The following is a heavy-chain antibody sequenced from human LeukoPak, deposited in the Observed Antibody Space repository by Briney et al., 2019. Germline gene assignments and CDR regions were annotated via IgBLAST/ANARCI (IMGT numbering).Heavy chain of an antibody. CDR1: GFTFSTYG. D-gene: IGHD2-15*01. CDR2: IRFDGTNK. Sequence: GGSLRLSCAASGFTFSTYGMHWVRQAPGKGLEWVAFIRFDGTNKYYADSVKGRFAISRDSSKNTLYLQMDSLRAEDTAVYYCAKGYCSGSCYNGLDYWGQGTLVTVSS. CDR3: AKGYCSGSCYNGLDY. J-gene: IGHJ4*02. V-gene: IGHV3-30*02.